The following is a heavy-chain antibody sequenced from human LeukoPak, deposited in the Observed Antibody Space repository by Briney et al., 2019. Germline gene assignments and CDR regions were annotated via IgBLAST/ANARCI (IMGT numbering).Heavy chain of an antibody. CDR2: IIPILGIA. D-gene: IGHD3-10*02. J-gene: IGHJ4*02. CDR3: ARENVRGVIITPADY. CDR1: GGTFSSYA. V-gene: IGHV1-69*04. Sequence: SVKVSCKASGGTFSSYAISWVRQAPGQGLEWMGRIIPILGIANYAQKFQGRVTITADKSTSTAYMELSSLRSEDTAVYYCARENVRGVIITPADYWGQGTLVTVSS.